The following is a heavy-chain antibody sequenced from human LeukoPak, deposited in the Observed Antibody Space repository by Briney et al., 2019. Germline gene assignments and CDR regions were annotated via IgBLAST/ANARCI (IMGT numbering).Heavy chain of an antibody. CDR1: GGTFSSYA. CDR2: IIPIFGTA. D-gene: IGHD4-17*01. CDR3: ARADYGDYVWFDP. Sequence: SVKVSCKASGGTFSSYAISWVRQAPGQGLEWMGGIIPIFGTANYAQKFQGRVTITADESTSTAYMELSSLRSDDTAVYYCARADYGDYVWFDPWGQGTLVTVSS. J-gene: IGHJ5*02. V-gene: IGHV1-69*01.